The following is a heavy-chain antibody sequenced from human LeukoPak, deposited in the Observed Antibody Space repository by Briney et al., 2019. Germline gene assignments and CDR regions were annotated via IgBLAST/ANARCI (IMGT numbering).Heavy chain of an antibody. J-gene: IGHJ4*02. CDR3: ARVSAIMISFGGAISYFDY. CDR2: INQSGGT. Sequence: SETLSLTCTLNGDSLNGSHWSWIRQPPGKGLEWIGEINQSGGTHYNPALWSRLTISIDTSKNKFSLQLTSVTAADTGVYFCARVSAIMISFGGAISYFDYWGQGALVTVSS. CDR1: GDSLNGSH. V-gene: IGHV4-34*01. D-gene: IGHD3-16*02.